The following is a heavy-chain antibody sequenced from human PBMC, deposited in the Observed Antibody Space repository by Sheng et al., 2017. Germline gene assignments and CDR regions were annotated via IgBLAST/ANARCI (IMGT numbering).Heavy chain of an antibody. J-gene: IGHJ4*02. CDR3: AKGPHYGDFADYFDF. Sequence: EVQLVESGGGLVQPGGSLRLSCAASGFSLSSNWMTWVHQAPGKGLEWVANLKQDGSTQYNVDSVKGRFTISRDDAKNSLYLQMNSLRAEDTAIYYCAKGPHYGDFADYFDFWGQGTLVTVSS. V-gene: IGHV3-7*01. CDR1: GFSLSSNW. D-gene: IGHD4-17*01. CDR2: LKQDGSTQ.